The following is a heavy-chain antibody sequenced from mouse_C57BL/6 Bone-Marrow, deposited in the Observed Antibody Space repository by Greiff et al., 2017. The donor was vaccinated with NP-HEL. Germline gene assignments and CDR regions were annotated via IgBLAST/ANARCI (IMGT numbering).Heavy chain of an antibody. V-gene: IGHV5-4*03. Sequence: EVKLMESGGGLVKPGGSLKLSCAASGFTFSSYAMSWVRQTPEKRLEWVATISDGGSYTYYPDNVKGRFTISRDNAKNNLYLQMSHLKSEDTAMYYCARAPPYYSNGYWGQGTTLTVSS. CDR3: ARAPPYYSNGY. D-gene: IGHD2-5*01. J-gene: IGHJ2*01. CDR1: GFTFSSYA. CDR2: ISDGGSYT.